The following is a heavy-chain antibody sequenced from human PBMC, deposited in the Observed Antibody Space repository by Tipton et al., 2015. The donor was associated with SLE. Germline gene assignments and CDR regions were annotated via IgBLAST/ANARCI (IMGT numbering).Heavy chain of an antibody. CDR1: GGSFGTYY. D-gene: IGHD6-6*01. Sequence: LRLSCAVYGGSFGTYYWSWIRQPPGKGLEWIGEINHSGSTNYNPSLKSRVTISVDTSKNQFSLKLSSVTAADTAVYYCARTRLTGLAARPIDYWGQGTLVTVSS. CDR3: ARTRLTGLAARPIDY. J-gene: IGHJ4*02. CDR2: INHSGST. V-gene: IGHV4-34*01.